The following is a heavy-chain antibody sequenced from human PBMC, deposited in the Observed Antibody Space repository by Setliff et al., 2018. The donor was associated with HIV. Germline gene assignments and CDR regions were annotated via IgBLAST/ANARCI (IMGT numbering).Heavy chain of an antibody. D-gene: IGHD6-6*01. Sequence: SVKVSCKASGGTFSSYGISWVRQAPGQGLEWMGGIIPMFDAPNYAQKFQGRVTIIADKSTSTAYMELSGLRSEDTAVYYCATIPRPSYYYYYYMDVWGKGTTVTVSS. V-gene: IGHV1-69*06. CDR3: ATIPRPSYYYYYYMDV. CDR1: GGTFSSYG. CDR2: IIPMFDAP. J-gene: IGHJ6*03.